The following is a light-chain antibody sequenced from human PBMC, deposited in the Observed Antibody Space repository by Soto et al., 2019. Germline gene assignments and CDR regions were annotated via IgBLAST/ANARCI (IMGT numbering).Light chain of an antibody. V-gene: IGKV1-33*01. Sequence: DIQMTQSPSSLSASVGDRVTITCQASQDIGNYLNWYQQKPGKAPKLLIYETPNMEIGVPSRFSGSGSGTDFSFSISSLQPEDIATYYCQQHHSLPLTFGQGTKVDIK. CDR1: QDIGNY. J-gene: IGKJ1*01. CDR3: QQHHSLPLT. CDR2: ETP.